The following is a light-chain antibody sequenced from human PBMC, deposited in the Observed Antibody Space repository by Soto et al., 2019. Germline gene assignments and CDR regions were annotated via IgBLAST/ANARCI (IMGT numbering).Light chain of an antibody. CDR3: QQYVSSVT. V-gene: IGKV3-20*01. J-gene: IGKJ1*01. CDR1: QSVDSSF. Sequence: EIVLTQSPGSLSLSPGARATLSCRASQSVDSSFFAWYQQKPGQAPRLLIYGASNRATSIPDRCSGSGSGADFSLTISRLEAEDFAVYYGQQYVSSVTFGQETKVEIK. CDR2: GAS.